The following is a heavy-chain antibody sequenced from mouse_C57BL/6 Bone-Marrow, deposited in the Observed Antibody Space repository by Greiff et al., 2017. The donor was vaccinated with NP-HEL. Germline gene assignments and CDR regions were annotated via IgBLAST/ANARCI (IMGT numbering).Heavy chain of an antibody. CDR3: ARDLYGYPYY. CDR1: GYSITSGYY. Sequence: EVHLVESGPGLVKPSQSLSLTCSVTGYSITSGYYWNWIRQFPGNKLEWMGYISYDGSNNYNPSLKNRISITRDTSKNQFFLKLNSVTTEDTATYYCARDLYGYPYYWGQGTTLTVSS. J-gene: IGHJ2*01. V-gene: IGHV3-6*01. D-gene: IGHD2-2*01. CDR2: ISYDGSN.